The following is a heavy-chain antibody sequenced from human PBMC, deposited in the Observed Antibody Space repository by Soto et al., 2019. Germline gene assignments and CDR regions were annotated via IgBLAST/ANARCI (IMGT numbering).Heavy chain of an antibody. CDR2: ISTYIGNT. D-gene: IGHD2-8*01. Sequence: QVQLVQSGAEVKKPGASVKVSCKASGYTFTSYGISWVRQAPGQGLEWMGWISTYIGNTHYAQKFQGRVTMTTDTSTTTAYLELRSLRSDDMAVYYCARDDVGYCSNGVCYTKPLDYWGQGALVTVSS. CDR1: GYTFTSYG. V-gene: IGHV1-18*03. J-gene: IGHJ4*02. CDR3: ARDDVGYCSNGVCYTKPLDY.